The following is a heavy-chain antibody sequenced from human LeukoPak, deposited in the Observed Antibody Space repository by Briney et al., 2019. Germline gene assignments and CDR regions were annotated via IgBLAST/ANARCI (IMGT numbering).Heavy chain of an antibody. V-gene: IGHV4-39*01. J-gene: IGHJ6*02. CDR1: GGSISSSSYY. D-gene: IGHD3-22*01. Sequence: SETLSLTCTVSGGSISSSSYYWGWIRQPPGKGLEWIGSIYYSGSTYYNPSLKSRVTISVDTSKNQLSLKLSSVTAADTAVYYCARHDYDSSGYEYYYGMDVWGQGTTVTVSS. CDR3: ARHDYDSSGYEYYYGMDV. CDR2: IYYSGST.